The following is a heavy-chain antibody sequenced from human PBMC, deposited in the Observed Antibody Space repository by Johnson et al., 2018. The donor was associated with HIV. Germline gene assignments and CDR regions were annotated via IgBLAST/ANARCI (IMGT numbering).Heavy chain of an antibody. Sequence: VQLVESGGGVVQPGRSLRLSCAASGFTFSSYAMHWVRQAPGKGLEWVAVIYSGGSTYYADSVKGRFTISRDNSKNTLYLQMNSLRAEDTAVYYCARVHSGGGEIVRGLLGLRRAMWG. CDR3: ARVHSGGGEIVRGLLGLRRAM. V-gene: IGHV3-66*01. J-gene: IGHJ1*01. CDR2: IYSGGST. D-gene: IGHD3-16*01. CDR1: GFTFSSYA.